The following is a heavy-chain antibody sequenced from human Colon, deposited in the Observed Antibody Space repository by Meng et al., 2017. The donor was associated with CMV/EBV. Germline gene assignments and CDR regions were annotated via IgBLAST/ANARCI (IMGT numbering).Heavy chain of an antibody. Sequence: GESLKISCAASDFTFRNYAMTWVRRAPGRGLEAVSSISDSGDRTYYEDSVRGRFTISRDNARNSLFLQMNTLRADDTDVYYCVRTPAAATCWFDPWGQGTLVTVSS. CDR3: VRTPAAATCWFDP. V-gene: IGHV3-23*01. D-gene: IGHD6-13*01. CDR2: ISDSGDRT. J-gene: IGHJ5*02. CDR1: DFTFRNYA.